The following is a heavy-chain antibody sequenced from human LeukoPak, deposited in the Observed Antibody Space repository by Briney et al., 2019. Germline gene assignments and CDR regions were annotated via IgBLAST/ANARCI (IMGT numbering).Heavy chain of an antibody. D-gene: IGHD3-22*01. CDR2: INPNSGGT. V-gene: IGHV1-2*02. CDR1: GYTFTGYY. Sequence: ASVKVSCKASGYTFTGYYMHWVRQAPRQGLEWMGWINPNSGGTNYAQKFQGRVTMTRDTSISTAYMELSRLRSDDTAVYYCARVESYYDSSGSPFDYWGQGTLVTVSS. J-gene: IGHJ4*02. CDR3: ARVESYYDSSGSPFDY.